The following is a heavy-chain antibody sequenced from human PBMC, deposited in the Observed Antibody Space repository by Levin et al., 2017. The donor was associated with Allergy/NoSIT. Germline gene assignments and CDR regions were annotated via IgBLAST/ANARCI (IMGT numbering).Heavy chain of an antibody. D-gene: IGHD6-13*01. J-gene: IGHJ1*01. CDR2: ISSSSSTI. V-gene: IGHV3-48*02. CDR1: GFTFSSYS. Sequence: PGGSLRLSCAASGFTFSSYSMNWVRQAPGKGLEWVSYISSSSSTIYYADSVKGRFTISRDNAKNSLYLQMNSLRDEDTAVYYCANSYSSSWYAEYFQHWGQGTLVTVSS. CDR3: ANSYSSSWYAEYFQH.